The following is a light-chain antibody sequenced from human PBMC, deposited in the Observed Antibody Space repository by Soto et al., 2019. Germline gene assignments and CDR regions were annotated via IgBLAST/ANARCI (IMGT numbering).Light chain of an antibody. CDR3: AAWDDSLTAHV. CDR1: SSNIGGRT. Sequence: QSVLTQPPSASGTPGQRVTISCSGSSSNIGGRTVNWYQQLPGTAPKLLIYNNNQRPSGVPDRFSGSKSGTSASLAITGLQSEDEADYYCAAWDDSLTAHVFGDGTKVTVL. CDR2: NNN. V-gene: IGLV1-44*01. J-gene: IGLJ1*01.